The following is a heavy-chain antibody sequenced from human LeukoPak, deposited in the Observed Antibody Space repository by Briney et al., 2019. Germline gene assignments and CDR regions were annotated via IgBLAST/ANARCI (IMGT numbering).Heavy chain of an antibody. J-gene: IGHJ4*02. D-gene: IGHD4-17*01. CDR2: ISGSGGST. CDR3: AKDCAPTVTPL. V-gene: IGHV3-23*01. Sequence: GGSLRLSCAASGFTFSSYAMSWVRQAPGKGLECVSAISGSGGSTYYADSVKGRFTISRDNSKNTLYLQMNSLRAEDTAVYYCAKDCAPTVTPLWGQGTLVTVSS. CDR1: GFTFSSYA.